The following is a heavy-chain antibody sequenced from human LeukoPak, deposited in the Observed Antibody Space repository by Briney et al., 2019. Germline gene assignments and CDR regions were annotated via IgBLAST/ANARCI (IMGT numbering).Heavy chain of an antibody. Sequence: GRSLRLSCAASGFTFSSYGMHWVRQAPGKGLEWVAVIWYDGSNKYYADSVKGRFTISRDNSKNTLYLQMNSLRAEDTAVYYCARPNSPDYYDSSGYYPQPIDYWGQGTLVTVSS. CDR2: IWYDGSNK. J-gene: IGHJ4*02. D-gene: IGHD3-22*01. CDR3: ARPNSPDYYDSSGYYPQPIDY. CDR1: GFTFSSYG. V-gene: IGHV3-30*19.